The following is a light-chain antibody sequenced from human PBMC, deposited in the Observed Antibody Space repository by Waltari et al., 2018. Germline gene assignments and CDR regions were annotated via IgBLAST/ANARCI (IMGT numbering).Light chain of an antibody. CDR1: QSLLHSNGYNY. V-gene: IGKV2-28*01. J-gene: IGKJ2*01. CDR2: LGS. Sequence: DIVMTQSPLYLPVTPGEPASISCSASQSLLHSNGYNYWDWYLQKPGQSPQLLIYLGSNRASGVPDRFSGSGSGTDFTLKISRVEAEDVGVYYCMQALQTPYTFGQGTKLEIK. CDR3: MQALQTPYT.